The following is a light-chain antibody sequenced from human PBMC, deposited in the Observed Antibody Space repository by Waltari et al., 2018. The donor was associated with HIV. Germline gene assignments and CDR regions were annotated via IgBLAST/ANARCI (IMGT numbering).Light chain of an antibody. V-gene: IGKV3-15*01. CDR3: QQYGSSPYS. J-gene: IGKJ2*03. Sequence: EIVMTQSPATLSVSPGERVTLSCRASQSVGSNLAWYQQKPGRAPSLLVYSASTRATGIPARFSGSGSGTEFTLTISRLEPEDFAVYYCQQYGSSPYSFGQGTKLEIK. CDR1: QSVGSN. CDR2: SAS.